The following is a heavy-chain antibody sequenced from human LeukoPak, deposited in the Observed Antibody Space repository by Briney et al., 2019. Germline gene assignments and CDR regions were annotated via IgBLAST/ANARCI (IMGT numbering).Heavy chain of an antibody. CDR1: GFTFSAYW. V-gene: IGHV3-7*01. D-gene: IGHD2-15*01. Sequence: QPGGSLRLSCEASGFTFSAYWMSWVRQAPGKGLEWVANIKQDGSQTYHADSVKGRFTISRDNAENSLYLQMNSLRAEDTAVYYCAKSGEASYAIYYYYYMDVWGKGTTVTVSS. CDR3: AKSGEASYAIYYYYYMDV. CDR2: IKQDGSQT. J-gene: IGHJ6*03.